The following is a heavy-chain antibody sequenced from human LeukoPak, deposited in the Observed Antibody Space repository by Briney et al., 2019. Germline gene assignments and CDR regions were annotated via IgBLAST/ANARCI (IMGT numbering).Heavy chain of an antibody. CDR1: GGSFSGYY. D-gene: IGHD6-13*01. CDR2: INHSGST. J-gene: IGHJ4*02. Sequence: SETLSLTCAVYGGSFSGYYWSWIRQPPGKGLEWIGEINHSGSTNYNPSLKSRVTISVDTSKNQFSLKLSSVTAADTAVYNCAITAAGTGYWGQGTLVTVSS. V-gene: IGHV4-34*01. CDR3: AITAAGTGY.